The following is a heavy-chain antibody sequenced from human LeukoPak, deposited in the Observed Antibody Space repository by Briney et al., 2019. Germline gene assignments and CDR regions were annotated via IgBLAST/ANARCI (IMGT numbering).Heavy chain of an antibody. CDR3: ARLRYFDWLWVY. J-gene: IGHJ4*02. CDR1: GFTFSSYW. CDR2: IKQDGSEK. V-gene: IGHV3-7*01. D-gene: IGHD3-9*01. Sequence: GESLKISCAASGFTFSSYWMSWVRQAPGKGLEWVANIKQDGSEKYYVDSVKGRFTISRDNAKNSLYLQMNSLRAEDTAVYYCARLRYFDWLWVYWGQGTLVTVSS.